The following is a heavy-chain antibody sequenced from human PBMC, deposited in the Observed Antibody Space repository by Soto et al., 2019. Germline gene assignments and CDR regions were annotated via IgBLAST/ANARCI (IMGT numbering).Heavy chain of an antibody. CDR1: GGSFSGYY. Sequence: TSETLSLTCAVYGGSFSGYYRTWIRQPPGTGLEWIGEINHSGSTNYNPSLKSRVTISVDTSKNQFSLKLTSVTAADTAVYYCARDKITGLSDYWGQGTWSPSPQ. V-gene: IGHV4-34*01. D-gene: IGHD2-8*02. CDR3: ARDKITGLSDY. CDR2: INHSGST. J-gene: IGHJ4*02.